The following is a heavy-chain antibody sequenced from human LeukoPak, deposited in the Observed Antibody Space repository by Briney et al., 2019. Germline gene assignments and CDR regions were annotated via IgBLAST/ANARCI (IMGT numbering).Heavy chain of an antibody. CDR1: GFTFSSYA. Sequence: GRSLRLSCAASGFTFSSYAMHWVRQAPGKGLEWVSAISGSGGSTYYADSVKGRFTISRDNPKNTLYLQMNSLRAEDTAVYYCANNRAMVATNWGQGTLVTVSS. CDR3: ANNRAMVATN. V-gene: IGHV3-23*01. D-gene: IGHD5-12*01. J-gene: IGHJ4*02. CDR2: ISGSGGST.